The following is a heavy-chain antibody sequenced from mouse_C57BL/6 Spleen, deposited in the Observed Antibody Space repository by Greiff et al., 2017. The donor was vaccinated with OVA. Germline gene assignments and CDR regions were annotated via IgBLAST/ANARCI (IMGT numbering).Heavy chain of an antibody. D-gene: IGHD2-4*01. Sequence: VQLKESGPVLVKPGASVKMSCKASGYTFTDYYMNWVKQSHGKSLEWIGVINPYNGGTSYNQKFKGKATLTVDKSSSTAYMELNSLTSEDSAVYYCARSYYEAYWGQGTLVTVSA. V-gene: IGHV1-19*01. J-gene: IGHJ3*01. CDR3: ARSYYEAY. CDR2: INPYNGGT. CDR1: GYTFTDYY.